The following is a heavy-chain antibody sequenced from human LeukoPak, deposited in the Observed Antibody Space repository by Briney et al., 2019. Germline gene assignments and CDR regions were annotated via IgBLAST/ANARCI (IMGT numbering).Heavy chain of an antibody. V-gene: IGHV3-23*01. CDR2: ISGSGGST. Sequence: GGSLRLSCAASGFTFSSYAMSWVRQAPGKGLEWVSAISGSGGSTYYADSVRGRFTISRDTSKNMVFLQMNSLRVEDTAVYYCARGIDYWGRGTLVTVSS. J-gene: IGHJ4*02. CDR1: GFTFSSYA. CDR3: ARGIDY.